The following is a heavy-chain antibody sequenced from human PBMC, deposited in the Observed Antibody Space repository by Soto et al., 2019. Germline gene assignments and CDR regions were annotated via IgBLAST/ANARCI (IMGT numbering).Heavy chain of an antibody. CDR2: TYHDGTT. J-gene: IGHJ3*01. CDR3: VRDHYLSLTLGFDL. Sequence: PSETLSLTCAVSGDPITNGYFCGWIRNPPGKGLEWIGSTYHDGTTNYNPYLKSRVIISVDTSKNQFYLELRSLTAADTAVYSCVRDHYLSLTLGFDLWGQGKMVTVSS. CDR1: GDPITNGYF. D-gene: IGHD3-10*01. V-gene: IGHV4-38-2*02.